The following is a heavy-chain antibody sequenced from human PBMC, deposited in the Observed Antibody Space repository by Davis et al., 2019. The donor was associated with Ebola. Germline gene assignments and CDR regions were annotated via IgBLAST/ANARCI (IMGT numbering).Heavy chain of an antibody. CDR1: EITLRDYA. V-gene: IGHV3-30*02. J-gene: IGHJ3*02. CDR2: KRYNEIKK. Sequence: GESLKISCTSSEITLRDYAMHWVRQAPGEGLEWLTFKRYNEIKKYYADSVQGRFTVSRDDSSNTMFLQMDSLRGEDTAVYFCARESSHAFDIWGQGTFVTVSS. CDR3: ARESSHAFDI.